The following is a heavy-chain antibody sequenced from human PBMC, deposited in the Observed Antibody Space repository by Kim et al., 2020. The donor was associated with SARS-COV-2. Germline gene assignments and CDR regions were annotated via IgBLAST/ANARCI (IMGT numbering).Heavy chain of an antibody. CDR3: AKGWQQSDY. D-gene: IGHD6-13*01. V-gene: IGHV3-30*02. CDR2: TNN. J-gene: IGHJ4*02. Sequence: TNNYYADPVKGRLTISRDNSKNTLYLQMNSLKAEDTAVYYCAKGWQQSDYWGQGTLVTVSS.